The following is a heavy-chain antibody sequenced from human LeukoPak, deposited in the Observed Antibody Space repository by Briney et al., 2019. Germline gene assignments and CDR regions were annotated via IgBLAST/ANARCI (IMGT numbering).Heavy chain of an antibody. CDR1: GGSITSYY. V-gene: IGHV4-4*07. CDR3: ASGGGGVLGSAFDI. CDR2: IYTSGST. D-gene: IGHD3-16*01. J-gene: IGHJ3*02. Sequence: SETLSLTCTVSGGSITSYYWSWIRQPAGKGLEWIGRIYTSGSTNYNPSLKSRVTMSVDTSKNQFSLKLSSVTAADTAVYYCASGGGGVLGSAFDIWGQGPMVTVSS.